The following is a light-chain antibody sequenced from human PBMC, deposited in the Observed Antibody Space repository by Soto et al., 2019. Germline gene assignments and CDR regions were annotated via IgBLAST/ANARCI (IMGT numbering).Light chain of an antibody. Sequence: QSVLTQPPSASGTPGQRVTISCSGSSSNIGSNYVYWYQQLPGTAPKLVIYRNNQRPSGVPDRFSGSKSGTSASLANSGLRSDDEADYYCAAWDDSLSALLFGGGTKVTVL. V-gene: IGLV1-47*01. CDR3: AAWDDSLSALL. CDR2: RNN. J-gene: IGLJ2*01. CDR1: SSNIGSNY.